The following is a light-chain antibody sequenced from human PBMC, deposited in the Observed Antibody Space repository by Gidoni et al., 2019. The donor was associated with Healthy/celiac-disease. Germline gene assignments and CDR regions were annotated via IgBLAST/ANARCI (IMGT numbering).Light chain of an antibody. CDR1: QGISSY. Sequence: IQLPQSPSFLSASVGDSVTITCWASQGISSYLAWYQQKPGKAPKLLIYAASTLQSGVPSRFSGSGSGTEFTLTISSLQPEDFATYYCQQLNSYPGTFGPGTKVDIK. CDR3: QQLNSYPGT. CDR2: AAS. J-gene: IGKJ3*01. V-gene: IGKV1-9*01.